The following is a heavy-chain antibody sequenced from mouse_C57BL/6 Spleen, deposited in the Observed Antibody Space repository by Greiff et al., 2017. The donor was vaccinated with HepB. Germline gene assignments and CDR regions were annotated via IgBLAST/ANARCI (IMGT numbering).Heavy chain of an antibody. CDR2: INPGSGGT. Sequence: QVQLQQSGAELVRPGTSVKVSCKASGYAFTNYLIEWVKQRPGQGLEWIGVINPGSGGTNYNEKFKGKATLTADKSSSTAYMQLSSLTSEDSAVYCCARYDYGSSPDYWGQGTTLTVSS. J-gene: IGHJ2*01. CDR1: GYAFTNYL. D-gene: IGHD1-1*01. CDR3: ARYDYGSSPDY. V-gene: IGHV1-54*01.